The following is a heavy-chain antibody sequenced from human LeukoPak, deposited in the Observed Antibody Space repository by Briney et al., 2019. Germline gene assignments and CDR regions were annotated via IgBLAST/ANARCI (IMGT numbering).Heavy chain of an antibody. CDR2: IYWDDDK. V-gene: IGHV2-5*02. CDR3: ARLPSSSWSRLRYFDY. D-gene: IGHD6-13*01. CDR1: GFSLSTSGVG. J-gene: IGHJ4*02. Sequence: SGPTLVNPTQPLTLTCTFSGFSLSTSGVGVGWIRQPPGKALEWLALIYWDDDKRYSPSLKSRLTITKDTSKNQVVLTMTNMDPVDTATYYCARLPSSSWSRLRYFDYWGQGTLVTVSS.